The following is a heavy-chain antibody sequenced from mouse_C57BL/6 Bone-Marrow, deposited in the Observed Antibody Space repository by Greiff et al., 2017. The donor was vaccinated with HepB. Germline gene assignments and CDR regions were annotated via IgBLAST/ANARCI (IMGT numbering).Heavy chain of an antibody. Sequence: QVQLQQPGTELVKPGASVKLSCKASGYTFTSYWMHWVKQRPGQGLEWIGNINPSNGGTNYNEKFKSKATLTVDKSSSTAYMQLSSLTSEDSAVYYCARSLYDGYSHYYAMDYWGQGTSVTVSS. J-gene: IGHJ4*01. V-gene: IGHV1-53*01. CDR3: ARSLYDGYSHYYAMDY. CDR2: INPSNGGT. CDR1: GYTFTSYW. D-gene: IGHD2-3*01.